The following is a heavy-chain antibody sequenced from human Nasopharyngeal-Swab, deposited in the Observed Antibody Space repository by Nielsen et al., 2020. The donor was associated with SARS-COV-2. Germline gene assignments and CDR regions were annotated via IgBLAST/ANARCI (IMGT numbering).Heavy chain of an antibody. Sequence: GESLKISCAASGFTFSSYEMNWVRQAPGKGLEWVSYISSSDSTIYYADSVKGRFTISRDNAKNSLYLQMNSLRAEDTAVYYCAREIPPKITIFGVVYYYGMDVWGQGTTVTVSS. V-gene: IGHV3-48*03. J-gene: IGHJ6*02. D-gene: IGHD3-3*01. CDR1: GFTFSSYE. CDR3: AREIPPKITIFGVVYYYGMDV. CDR2: ISSSDSTI.